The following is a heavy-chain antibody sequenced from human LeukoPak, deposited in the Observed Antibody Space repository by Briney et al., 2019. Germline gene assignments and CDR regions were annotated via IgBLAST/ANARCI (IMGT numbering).Heavy chain of an antibody. CDR1: GFTFSNAW. Sequence: PGGSLRLSCAASGFTFSNAWMSWVRQAPGKVLEWVGRIKSKTDGGTTDYAARVNGRFTISRDDSKNTLYLQMNSQKTEDTAVYYCTTELPKDFDYWGQGTLVTVSS. CDR2: IKSKTDGGTT. CDR3: TTELPKDFDY. V-gene: IGHV3-15*01. J-gene: IGHJ4*02.